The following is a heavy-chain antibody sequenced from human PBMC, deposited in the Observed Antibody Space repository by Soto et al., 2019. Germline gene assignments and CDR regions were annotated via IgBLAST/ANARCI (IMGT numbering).Heavy chain of an antibody. CDR3: ARQPRGPGYGERCLYFDY. CDR1: GGSTNSRSDY. V-gene: IGHV4-39*01. Sequence: SETLSLTCTVSGGSTNSRSDYWGWIRQPPGKGLEWIGSVYYSGSTYDNPSLQSRVTISVDTSRNQFSLKLISVTAADTAVYFCARQPRGPGYGERCLYFDYWGQGTLVTVSS. CDR2: VYYSGST. D-gene: IGHD2-21*01. J-gene: IGHJ4*02.